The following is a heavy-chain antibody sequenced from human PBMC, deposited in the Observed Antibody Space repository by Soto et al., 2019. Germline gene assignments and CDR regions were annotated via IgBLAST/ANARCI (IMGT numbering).Heavy chain of an antibody. D-gene: IGHD2-21*02. V-gene: IGHV3-7*05. Sequence: EVQLVESGGGLVQPGWSLRLSCGASGFTFRPYWLSWVRQVPGKGLEWVANINQDGSEKNYVDSVKGRFTIPRDNAKNSLNLQMIRLQAEDTALYYGARDRRLNWDGYDYHGIDVWGQGTTVTVSS. CDR3: ARDRRLNWDGYDYHGIDV. CDR2: INQDGSEK. J-gene: IGHJ6*02. CDR1: GFTFRPYW.